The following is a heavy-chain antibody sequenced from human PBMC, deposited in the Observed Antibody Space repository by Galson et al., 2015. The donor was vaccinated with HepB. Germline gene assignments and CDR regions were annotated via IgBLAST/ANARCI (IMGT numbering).Heavy chain of an antibody. CDR3: ARRHIAAHDYYCYYYMDV. Sequence: SLRLSCAASGFTFSSDYMSWVRQAPGKGLEWVANIKQDGSEKDYVDSVKGRFTISRDNAKNSLYLQMNSLTAEDTAVYYCARRHIAAHDYYCYYYMDVWGKGTTVTVSS. CDR1: GFTFSSDY. V-gene: IGHV3-7*03. CDR2: IKQDGSEK. J-gene: IGHJ6*03. D-gene: IGHD6-6*01.